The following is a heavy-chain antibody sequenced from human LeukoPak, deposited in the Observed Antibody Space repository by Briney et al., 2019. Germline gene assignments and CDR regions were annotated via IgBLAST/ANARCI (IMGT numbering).Heavy chain of an antibody. Sequence: PSETLSLTCTVSGGSISSYYWSWIRQPPGKGLEWIGYIYSSGSTNYNASLMSRVTISVDTSKTQFSLQLRSVTGADTAVYYCARHSSSGWQYFDYWGQGTLVTVSS. CDR1: GGSISSYY. V-gene: IGHV4-59*08. CDR3: ARHSSSGWQYFDY. D-gene: IGHD6-19*01. CDR2: IYSSGST. J-gene: IGHJ4*02.